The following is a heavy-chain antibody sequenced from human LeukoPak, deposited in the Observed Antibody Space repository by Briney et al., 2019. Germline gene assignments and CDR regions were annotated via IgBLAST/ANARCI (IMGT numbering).Heavy chain of an antibody. D-gene: IGHD3-22*01. J-gene: IGHJ4*02. CDR3: ARHLDYYDSSGYRYYFDY. V-gene: IGHV4-39*01. Sequence: NTSETLSLTCTVSGGSISSSSYYWGWIRQPPGKGLEWIGSIYYSGSTYYNPSLKSRVTISVDTSKNQFSLKLSSVTAADTAVYYCARHLDYYDSSGYRYYFDYWGQGTLVTVSS. CDR1: GGSISSSSYY. CDR2: IYYSGST.